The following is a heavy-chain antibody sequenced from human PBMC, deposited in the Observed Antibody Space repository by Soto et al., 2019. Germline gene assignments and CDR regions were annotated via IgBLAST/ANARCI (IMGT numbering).Heavy chain of an antibody. V-gene: IGHV3-13*01. D-gene: IGHD1-1*01. J-gene: IGHJ4*02. Sequence: PGGSLRLSCAASGFTFSSYDMHWVRQATGKGLEWVSAIDSAGDTYYPGSVKGRFTISRENAKNSLYLQMSSLRAEDTAVYYCARGGRETGAPDYWGQGTLVTVSS. CDR3: ARGGRETGAPDY. CDR2: IDSAGDT. CDR1: GFTFSSYD.